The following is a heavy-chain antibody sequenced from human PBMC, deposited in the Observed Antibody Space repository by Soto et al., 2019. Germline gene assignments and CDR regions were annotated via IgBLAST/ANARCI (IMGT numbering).Heavy chain of an antibody. D-gene: IGHD2-8*02. Sequence: QPGGSLRLSCAASGFTFDEYTMHWVRQAPGKGLEWVSLISWDGESTYYADSVKGRFTISRDNSKNSLYLQMNSLRAEATALYYCAKGKLGSTGPSDYWGQGTLVTVSS. V-gene: IGHV3-43*01. CDR1: GFTFDEYT. CDR3: AKGKLGSTGPSDY. CDR2: ISWDGEST. J-gene: IGHJ4*02.